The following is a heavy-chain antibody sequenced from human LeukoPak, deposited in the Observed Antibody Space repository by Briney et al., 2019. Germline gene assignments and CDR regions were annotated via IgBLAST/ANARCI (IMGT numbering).Heavy chain of an antibody. D-gene: IGHD3-3*01. CDR2: MRYDGSNY. V-gene: IGHV3-30*02. J-gene: IGHJ4*02. CDR1: GFTMSGVH. CDR3: AKEFTIFGGPGYFDY. Sequence: GGSLRLSCTASGFTMSGVHMNWVRQAAGKGLEWVAFMRYDGSNYYYADSVKGRFTISRDNSKNTLYLQMNRLRTEDTAVYYCAKEFTIFGGPGYFDYWGQGTLVTVSS.